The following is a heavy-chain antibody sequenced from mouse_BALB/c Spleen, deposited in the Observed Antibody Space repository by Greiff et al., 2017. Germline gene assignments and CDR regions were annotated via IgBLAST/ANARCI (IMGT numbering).Heavy chain of an antibody. CDR2: ISYSGST. D-gene: IGHD2-1*01. J-gene: IGHJ2*01. CDR1: GYSITSDYA. Sequence: DVKLVESGPGLVKPSQSLSLTCTVTGYSITSDYAWNWIRQFPGNKLEWMGYISYSGSTSYNPSLKSRISITRDTSKNQFFLQLNSVTTEDTATYYCARGDGNSLYYFDYWGQGTTLTVSS. V-gene: IGHV3-2*02. CDR3: ARGDGNSLYYFDY.